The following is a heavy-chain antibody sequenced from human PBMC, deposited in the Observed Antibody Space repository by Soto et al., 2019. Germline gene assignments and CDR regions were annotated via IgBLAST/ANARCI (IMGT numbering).Heavy chain of an antibody. Sequence: SETLSLTCAVYGGSFSGYYWSWIRQPPGKGLEWIGEINHSGSTNYNPSLKSRVTISVDTSKNQFSLKLSSVTAADTAVYYCARDRGITGTLPACDDWGQGTLVTCSS. CDR1: GGSFSGYY. J-gene: IGHJ4*02. CDR3: ARDRGITGTLPACDD. D-gene: IGHD1-20*01. CDR2: INHSGST. V-gene: IGHV4-34*01.